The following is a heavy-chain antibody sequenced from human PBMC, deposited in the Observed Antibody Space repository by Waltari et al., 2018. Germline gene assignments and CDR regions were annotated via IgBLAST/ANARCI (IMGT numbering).Heavy chain of an antibody. Sequence: QVQLVESGGGVVESGRSLRLSCTASEFTFSSFAIHWVRQAPDKGLEWVAVISYNERNIYYVDSVKGRFSISRDNSKKMLYLQMNSLITEDTAVYYCARDYCDRTNCHGMDVWGQGTTVIVSS. CDR3: ARDYCDRTNCHGMDV. J-gene: IGHJ6*02. CDR1: EFTFSSFA. V-gene: IGHV3-30*04. CDR2: ISYNERNI. D-gene: IGHD3-22*01.